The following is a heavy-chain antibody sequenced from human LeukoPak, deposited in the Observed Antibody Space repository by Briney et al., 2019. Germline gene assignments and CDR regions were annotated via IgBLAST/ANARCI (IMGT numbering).Heavy chain of an antibody. Sequence: HPGGSLRLSCAASGFTFSSYAMSWVRQAPGKGLEWVSSISGSGGSTYYADSVKGRFTISRDNSKNTLYLQMNSLRAEDTAVYYCARGPDYYDSSGYYYRPGWFDPWGQGTLVTVSS. J-gene: IGHJ5*02. V-gene: IGHV3-23*01. CDR2: ISGSGGST. CDR1: GFTFSSYA. D-gene: IGHD3-22*01. CDR3: ARGPDYYDSSGYYYRPGWFDP.